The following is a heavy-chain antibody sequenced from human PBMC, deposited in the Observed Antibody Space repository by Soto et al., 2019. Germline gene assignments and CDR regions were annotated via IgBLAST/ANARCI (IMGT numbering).Heavy chain of an antibody. CDR1: GYTFTNYP. Sequence: AXVKVSCKASGYTFTNYPMRWVRQAPGQRLEWMGWINAGNGNTKYSQKFQGRVTITRDTSASTAYMELSSLRSEDTAVYYCARSIVVVTAADYWGQGTLVTVSS. CDR3: ARSIVVVTAADY. CDR2: INAGNGNT. J-gene: IGHJ4*02. V-gene: IGHV1-3*01. D-gene: IGHD2-21*02.